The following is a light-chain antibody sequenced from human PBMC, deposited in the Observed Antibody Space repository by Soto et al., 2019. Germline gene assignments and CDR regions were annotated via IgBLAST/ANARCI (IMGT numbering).Light chain of an antibody. Sequence: QTVVTQSPSASACLGASVELTCTLSSGHSSYAIAWHQQQPEKGPRYLMKLDSDGSHTKGDAIPDRFSGSSSGAERYLTISSLQSEDEADYYCQTWGTGIHVVFGGGTKLTVL. CDR3: QTWGTGIHVV. J-gene: IGLJ2*01. CDR2: LDSDGSH. CDR1: SGHSSYA. V-gene: IGLV4-69*01.